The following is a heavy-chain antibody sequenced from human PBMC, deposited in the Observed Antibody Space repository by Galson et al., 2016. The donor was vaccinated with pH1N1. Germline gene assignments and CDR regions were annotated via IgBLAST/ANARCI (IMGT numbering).Heavy chain of an antibody. D-gene: IGHD3-22*01. CDR3: ARDALDYYDSSGYYFDY. Sequence: SLRLSCAASGFTFSSNWMSWVRQAPGKGLEWVASIDQHGSQKYSVGSVKGRFTITRDNAKDSLYFQMHSLRAEDTAVYYCARDALDYYDSSGYYFDYWGQGTLVTVSS. J-gene: IGHJ4*02. V-gene: IGHV3-7*01. CDR2: IDQHGSQK. CDR1: GFTFSSNW.